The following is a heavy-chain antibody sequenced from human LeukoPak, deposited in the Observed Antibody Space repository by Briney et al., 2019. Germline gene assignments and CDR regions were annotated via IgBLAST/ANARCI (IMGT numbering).Heavy chain of an antibody. CDR1: GGSISSGGYS. CDR2: IYHSGST. J-gene: IGHJ5*02. D-gene: IGHD3-3*01. Sequence: SETLSLTCAVSGGSISSGGYSWSWIRQPPGKGLEWVGYIYHSGSTYYNPSLKSRVTISVDTSKNQFSLKLSSVTAADTAVYYCARDQYYDFWSGQNWFDPWGQGTLVTVSS. V-gene: IGHV4-30-2*01. CDR3: ARDQYYDFWSGQNWFDP.